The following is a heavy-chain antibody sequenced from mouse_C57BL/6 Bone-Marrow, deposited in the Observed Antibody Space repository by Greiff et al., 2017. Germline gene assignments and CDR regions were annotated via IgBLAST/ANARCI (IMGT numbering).Heavy chain of an antibody. CDR2: ISDGGSYT. CDR3: ARDQDYGSSYGGYFDY. Sequence: EVQLQQSGGGLVKPGGSLKLSCAASGFTFSSYAMSWVRQTPEKRLEWVATISDGGSYTYYPDNVKGRFTISRDNAKNNLYLQMSHLKSEDTAMYYCARDQDYGSSYGGYFDYWGQGTTLTVSS. J-gene: IGHJ2*01. D-gene: IGHD1-1*01. V-gene: IGHV5-4*01. CDR1: GFTFSSYA.